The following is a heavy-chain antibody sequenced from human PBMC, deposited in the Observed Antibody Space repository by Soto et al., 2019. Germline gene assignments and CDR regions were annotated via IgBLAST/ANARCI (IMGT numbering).Heavy chain of an antibody. CDR3: ARPRFRGMDV. CDR1: GFRLSNHF. Sequence: QLVESGGGLVQPGGSLRLSCVASGFRLSNHFMNWVRQAPGKGLEWVATIKEDGREKYYVESVEGRFTISRDNAKNSLYLEVSNVRDGDTAVYYCARPRFRGMDVWGQGTTVTVSS. V-gene: IGHV3-7*03. J-gene: IGHJ6*02. D-gene: IGHD3-10*01. CDR2: IKEDGREK.